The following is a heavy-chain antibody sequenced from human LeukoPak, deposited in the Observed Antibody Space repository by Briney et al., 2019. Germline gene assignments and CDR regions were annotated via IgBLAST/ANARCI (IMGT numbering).Heavy chain of an antibody. Sequence: GGSLRLSCAASGFTFSNYAMSWVRQAPGKGLEWVSGISASGDSTYYADSVKGRFTISRDNSKNTLYLQMRSLRAEDTAVYYCAKRSDIVVVSAAIAPDYWGQGTLVTVSS. J-gene: IGHJ4*02. CDR1: GFTFSNYA. CDR3: AKRSDIVVVSAAIAPDY. CDR2: ISASGDST. V-gene: IGHV3-23*01. D-gene: IGHD2-2*01.